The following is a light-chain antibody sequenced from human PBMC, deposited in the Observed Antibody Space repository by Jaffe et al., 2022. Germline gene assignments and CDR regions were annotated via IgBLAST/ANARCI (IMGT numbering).Light chain of an antibody. CDR1: SSDVHGFNY. CDR3: GSYATGATVV. J-gene: IGLJ2*01. Sequence: QSALTQPASVSGSPGQSITVSCTGTSSDVHGFNYVSWYQQHPGKAPKLMIYSTDERVSGISHRFSGSKSGNTASLTISELQAEDEADYYCGSYATGATVVFGGGTKLTVL. V-gene: IGLV2-14*03. CDR2: STD.